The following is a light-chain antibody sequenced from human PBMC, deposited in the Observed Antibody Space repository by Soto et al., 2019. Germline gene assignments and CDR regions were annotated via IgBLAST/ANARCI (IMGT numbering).Light chain of an antibody. V-gene: IGLV2-23*02. J-gene: IGLJ3*02. Sequence: QSALTQPASVSGSPGQSLTISCTGTSSDLGSYNLVSWYQQHPGKAPKLMIYEVNKRPSGPSNRFSASKSGNTASLTISWLQAEEEADYYCFSYAGSSTTWVFGGGTKLTAL. CDR1: SSDLGSYNL. CDR3: FSYAGSSTTWV. CDR2: EVN.